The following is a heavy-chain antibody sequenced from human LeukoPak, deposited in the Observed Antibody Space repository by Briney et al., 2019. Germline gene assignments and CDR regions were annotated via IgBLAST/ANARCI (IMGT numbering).Heavy chain of an antibody. CDR1: GDSISSGDYY. CDR3: ARGAASDTAMAGGYY. Sequence: SETLSLTCTVSGDSISSGDYYWSWIRQPAGKGLEWIGRISSSGSTNYNPSLKSRVTISVDTSKNQFSLKLSSVTAADTAVYYCARGAASDTAMAGGYYWGQGTLVTVSS. V-gene: IGHV4-61*02. D-gene: IGHD5-18*01. CDR2: ISSSGST. J-gene: IGHJ4*02.